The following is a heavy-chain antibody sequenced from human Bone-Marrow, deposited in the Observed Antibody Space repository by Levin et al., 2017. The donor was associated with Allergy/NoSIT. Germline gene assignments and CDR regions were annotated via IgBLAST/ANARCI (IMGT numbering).Heavy chain of an antibody. CDR1: GFTFSSYW. CDR2: INTDGTST. J-gene: IGHJ4*02. Sequence: PGESLKISCAASGFTFSSYWMHWVRQAPGKGLVWVSRINTDGTSTNYADSVKGRFTISRDNAKNTLYLQMNSLRAEDTAVYYCARVSVPAAQIFDYWGQGTLVTVSS. CDR3: ARVSVPAAQIFDY. V-gene: IGHV3-74*01. D-gene: IGHD2-2*01.